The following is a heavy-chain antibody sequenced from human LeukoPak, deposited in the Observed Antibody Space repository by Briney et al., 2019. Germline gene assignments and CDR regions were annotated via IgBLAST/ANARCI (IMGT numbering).Heavy chain of an antibody. Sequence: ASVKVSCKASGYTFTSYGISWVRQAPGQGLEWMGWISAYNGNTNYAQKLQGRVTMTTDTSTSTAYVELRSLRSDDTAVYYCAREGYSSGWLIDYWGQGTLVTVSS. CDR2: ISAYNGNT. J-gene: IGHJ4*02. CDR1: GYTFTSYG. D-gene: IGHD6-19*01. V-gene: IGHV1-18*04. CDR3: AREGYSSGWLIDY.